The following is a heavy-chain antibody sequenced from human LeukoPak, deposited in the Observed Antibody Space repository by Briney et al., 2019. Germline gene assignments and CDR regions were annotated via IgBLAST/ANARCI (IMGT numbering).Heavy chain of an antibody. D-gene: IGHD3-10*01. CDR3: ARDTYYYGTGFDY. CDR1: GFTFSTYW. Sequence: GGSLRLSCAASGFTFSTYWMHWVRQSPGKGLVWVSRINGDGSSTAYADSVKGRFTISRDNAENTLYLQMNSLRADDTAVYYCARDTYYYGTGFDYWGQGTLVTVSS. V-gene: IGHV3-74*01. J-gene: IGHJ4*02. CDR2: INGDGSST.